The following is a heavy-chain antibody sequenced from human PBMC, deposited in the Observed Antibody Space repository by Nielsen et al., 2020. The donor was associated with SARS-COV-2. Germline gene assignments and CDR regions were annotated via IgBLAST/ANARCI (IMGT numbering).Heavy chain of an antibody. J-gene: IGHJ4*02. Sequence: ASVKVSCKASGYTFTGHYIHWMRQAPGQGLEWMGRIIPDSGGTNYAQRFQGRVTMTRDTSVTTAYMELSRLTSDDTAVYYCARDKGMDWRYFDYWGQGTLVTVSS. V-gene: IGHV1-2*06. CDR2: IIPDSGGT. CDR3: ARDKGMDWRYFDY. D-gene: IGHD3/OR15-3a*01. CDR1: GYTFTGHY.